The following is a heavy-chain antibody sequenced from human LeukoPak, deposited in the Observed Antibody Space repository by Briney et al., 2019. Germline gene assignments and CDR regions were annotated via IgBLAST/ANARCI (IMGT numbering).Heavy chain of an antibody. CDR3: AKGLSSSYFDY. D-gene: IGHD3-16*02. CDR1: GFTFRSYV. Sequence: PGPSLRLSCAASGFTFRSYVMNWVRQAPGKGLECVSTIGTFGNNTFYTRSVKGRFTISRDNSNNTLHMQMNSLTAEHPAIYYGAKGLSSSYFDYWGKGTLVTVSS. CDR2: IGTFGNNT. J-gene: IGHJ4*02. V-gene: IGHV3-23*01.